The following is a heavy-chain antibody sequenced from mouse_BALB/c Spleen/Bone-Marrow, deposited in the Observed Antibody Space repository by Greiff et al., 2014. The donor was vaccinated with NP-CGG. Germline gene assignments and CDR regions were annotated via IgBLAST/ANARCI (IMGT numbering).Heavy chain of an antibody. CDR3: ARHDNDGYYLAY. CDR2: IWSDGST. V-gene: IGHV2-6-2*01. CDR1: GFSLTSYG. D-gene: IGHD2-3*01. Sequence: VKVEESGPVLVAPSQSLSITCTVSGFSLTSYGVHWVRQPPGKGLEWLVVIWSDGSTTYNSALKSRLSISKDNSKSQVFLKMNSLQTDDTAMYYCARHDNDGYYLAYWGQGTLVTVSA. J-gene: IGHJ3*01.